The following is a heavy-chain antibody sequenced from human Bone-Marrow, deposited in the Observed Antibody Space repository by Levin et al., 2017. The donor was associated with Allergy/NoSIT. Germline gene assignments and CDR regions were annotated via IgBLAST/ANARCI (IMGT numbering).Heavy chain of an antibody. V-gene: IGHV4-61*01. CDR1: GGSVSSGSYY. CDR2: IYYSGST. J-gene: IGHJ4*02. Sequence: PSETLSLTCTVSGGSVSSGSYYWSWIRQPPGKGLEWIGYIYYSGSTNYNPSLKSRVTISVDTSKNQFSLKLSSVTAADTAVYYCARDRDSGYDFNYFDYWGQGTLVTVSS. D-gene: IGHD5-12*01. CDR3: ARDRDSGYDFNYFDY.